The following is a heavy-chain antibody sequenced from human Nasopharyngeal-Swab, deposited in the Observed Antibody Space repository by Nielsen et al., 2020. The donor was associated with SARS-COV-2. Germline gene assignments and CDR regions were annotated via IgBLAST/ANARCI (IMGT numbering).Heavy chain of an antibody. CDR3: AKIPFCSSTSCYDDAFDI. Sequence: SLKISCAASGFTFDDYAMHWVRQAPGKGLEWVSGISWNSGSIGYADSVKGRFTISRDNAKNSLYLQMNSLRAEDTALYYCAKIPFCSSTSCYDDAFDIWGQGTMVTVSS. D-gene: IGHD2-2*01. CDR1: GFTFDDYA. V-gene: IGHV3-9*01. J-gene: IGHJ3*02. CDR2: ISWNSGSI.